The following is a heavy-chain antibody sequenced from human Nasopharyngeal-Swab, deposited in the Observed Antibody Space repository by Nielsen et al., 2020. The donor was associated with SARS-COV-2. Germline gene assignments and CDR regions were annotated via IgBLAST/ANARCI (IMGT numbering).Heavy chain of an antibody. CDR1: GFTISTNG. CDR2: ISSSSSKS. D-gene: IGHD2-15*01. Sequence: GGSLRLSCAASGFTISTNGMHWVRQAPGKGLEWLAYISSSSSKSYYAASVKGRFTISRDNPKKSLFLQMNSLRDEDTAVYYCARAPDCGGGSCNSYHYYGMDVWGQGTTVTVSS. V-gene: IGHV3-48*02. CDR3: ARAPDCGGGSCNSYHYYGMDV. J-gene: IGHJ6*02.